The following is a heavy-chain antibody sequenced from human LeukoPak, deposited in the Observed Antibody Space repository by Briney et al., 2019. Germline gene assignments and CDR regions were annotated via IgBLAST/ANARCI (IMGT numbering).Heavy chain of an antibody. J-gene: IGHJ2*01. CDR1: GGSISSYY. D-gene: IGHD6-19*01. Sequence: SETLSLTCTVSGGSISSYYWSWIRQPAGKGLEWIGRIYTSGSTNYNPSLESRVTMSVDTSKNQFSLKLSSVTAADTAVYYCARDRSSSGWYSYRYFDLWGRGTLVTVSS. CDR3: ARDRSSSGWYSYRYFDL. CDR2: IYTSGST. V-gene: IGHV4-4*07.